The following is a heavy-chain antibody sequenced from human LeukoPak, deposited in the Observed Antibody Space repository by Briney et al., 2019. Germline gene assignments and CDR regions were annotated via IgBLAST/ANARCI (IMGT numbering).Heavy chain of an antibody. CDR3: AKDSLSMVRGVINPDYFDY. CDR1: GFTFSSYA. V-gene: IGHV3-23*01. J-gene: IGHJ4*02. D-gene: IGHD3-10*01. Sequence: PGGSLRLSCAASGFTFSSYAMSWVRQAPGKGLEWVSAISGSGGSTYYADSVKGRFTISRDNSKNTLYLQMNSLRAEDTAVYYCAKDSLSMVRGVINPDYFDYWGQGTLVTVSS. CDR2: ISGSGGST.